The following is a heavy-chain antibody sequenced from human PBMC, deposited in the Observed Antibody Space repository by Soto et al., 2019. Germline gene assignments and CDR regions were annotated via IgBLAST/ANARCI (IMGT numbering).Heavy chain of an antibody. CDR3: AHSDLEWLLFGY. J-gene: IGHJ4*02. D-gene: IGHD3-3*01. V-gene: IGHV2-5*02. CDR1: GFSLSTSGVG. Sequence: SGPTLVNPTQTLTLTCTFSGFSLSTSGVGVGWIRQPPGKALEWLALIYWDDDKRYSPSLKSRLTITKDTSKNQVVLTMTNMDPVDTDTYYCAHSDLEWLLFGYWGQGTLVTVSS. CDR2: IYWDDDK.